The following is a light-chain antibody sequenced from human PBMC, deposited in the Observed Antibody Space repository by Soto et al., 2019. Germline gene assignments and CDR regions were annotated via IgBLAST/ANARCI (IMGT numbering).Light chain of an antibody. V-gene: IGLV2-14*01. Sequence: QSVLTQPASVSGSPGQSITISCTGTSSDVGGYNYVSWYQQHPGKAPKLMIYEVSNRPSGVSNRFSGSKSGNTASLTISGLQAEDEADYYSSSYTSSSTLDVFGNGPKVTVL. J-gene: IGLJ1*01. CDR2: EVS. CDR3: SSYTSSSTLDV. CDR1: SSDVGGYNY.